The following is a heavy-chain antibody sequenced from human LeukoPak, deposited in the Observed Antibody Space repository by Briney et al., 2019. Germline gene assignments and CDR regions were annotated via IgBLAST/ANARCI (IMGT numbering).Heavy chain of an antibody. CDR1: GFTFSSYG. CDR3: AKDRAMQGYYDSTGYYGNFYCMDV. D-gene: IGHD3-22*01. V-gene: IGHV3-30*02. CDR2: RQYDESNK. J-gene: IGHJ6*03. Sequence: GGSLRLTCVASGFTFSSYGMHWIRQAPGKGLEWMAFRQYDESNKYNADSVKGRFTISRDNSKNTLFLQMNSLRAEDTAVYFCAKDRAMQGYYDSTGYYGNFYCMDVWGKGTTVTVSS.